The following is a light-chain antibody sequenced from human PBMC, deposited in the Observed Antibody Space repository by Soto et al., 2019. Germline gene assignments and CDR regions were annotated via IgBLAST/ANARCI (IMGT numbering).Light chain of an antibody. CDR3: SSYAGSNNWGV. J-gene: IGLJ2*01. V-gene: IGLV2-8*01. CDR1: SSDVGGYNY. Sequence: QAVLTQPPSASGSPGQSVTISCTGTSSDVGGYNYVSWYQQHPGKAPKLMIHEVSKRPSGVPDRFSGSKSGNTASLTVSGLQAEDEADYYCSSYAGSNNWGVFGGGTKLTVL. CDR2: EVS.